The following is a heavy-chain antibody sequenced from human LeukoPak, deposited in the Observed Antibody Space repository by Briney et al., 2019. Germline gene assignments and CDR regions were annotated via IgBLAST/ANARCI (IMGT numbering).Heavy chain of an antibody. D-gene: IGHD5-12*01. V-gene: IGHV1-46*01. CDR1: GYTFTSYY. Sequence: ASVKVSCKASGYTFTSYYMHWVRQAPGQGLEWMGRVVPMFGIRNYPQTFRGRVNITADKATNTVYMELRSLRAEDTAIYYCATEPSRSYSFDHLDFWGLGTPVTVSS. J-gene: IGHJ4*02. CDR2: VVPMFGIR. CDR3: ATEPSRSYSFDHLDF.